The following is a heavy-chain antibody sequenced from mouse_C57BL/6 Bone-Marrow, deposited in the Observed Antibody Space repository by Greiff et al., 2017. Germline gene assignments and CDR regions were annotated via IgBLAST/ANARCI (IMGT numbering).Heavy chain of an antibody. CDR1: GFTFTDYY. V-gene: IGHV7-3*01. Sequence: DVKLVESGGGLVQPGGSLSLSCAASGFTFTDYYMSWVRQPPGKALEWLGFIRNKANGYTTEYSASVKGRFTISRDNSQSILYLQMNALRAEDSATYYCARHYYDGFGLAYWGQGTLVTVSA. D-gene: IGHD2-4*01. J-gene: IGHJ3*01. CDR2: IRNKANGYTT. CDR3: ARHYYDGFGLAY.